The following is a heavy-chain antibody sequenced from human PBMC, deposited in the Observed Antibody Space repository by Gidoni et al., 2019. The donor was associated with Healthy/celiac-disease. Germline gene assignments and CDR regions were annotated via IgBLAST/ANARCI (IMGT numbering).Heavy chain of an antibody. CDR2: ISWDGGST. Sequence: EVQLVESGGVVVQPGGSLRLSCAASGFTFDDYTMHWVRQAPGKCLEWVSLISWDGGSTYYADSVKGRFTISRDNSKNSLYLQMNSLRTEDTALYYCAKDTTAMVRGAAFDYWGQGTLVTVSS. D-gene: IGHD3-10*01. V-gene: IGHV3-43*01. J-gene: IGHJ4*02. CDR1: GFTFDDYT. CDR3: AKDTTAMVRGAAFDY.